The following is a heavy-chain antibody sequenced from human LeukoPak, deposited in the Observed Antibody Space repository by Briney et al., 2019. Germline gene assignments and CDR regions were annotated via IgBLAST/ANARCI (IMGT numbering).Heavy chain of an antibody. CDR3: ATYSGSYSDWFDP. Sequence: SETLSLTCAVYGGSFSGYYWSWIRQPPGKGLEWIGEINHSGSTNYNPSLKSRVTISVDTSKNQFSLNLSSVTAADTAVYYCATYSGSYSDWFDPWGQGTLVTVSS. J-gene: IGHJ5*02. CDR1: GGSFSGYY. V-gene: IGHV4-34*01. CDR2: INHSGST. D-gene: IGHD1-26*01.